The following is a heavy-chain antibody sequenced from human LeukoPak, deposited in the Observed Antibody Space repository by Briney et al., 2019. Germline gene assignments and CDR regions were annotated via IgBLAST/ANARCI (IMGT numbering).Heavy chain of an antibody. CDR3: ARDTVPRGSYYGSGSYYTVD. V-gene: IGHV3-66*01. D-gene: IGHD3-10*01. CDR1: GFTVSSNY. Sequence: GGSLRLSCAASGFTVSSNYMSWVRQAPAKGLEWVSVIYSGGSTYYADSVKGRFTISRDNSKNTLYLQMNSLRAEDTAVYYCARDTVPRGSYYGSGSYYTVDWGQGTLVTVSS. CDR2: IYSGGST. J-gene: IGHJ4*02.